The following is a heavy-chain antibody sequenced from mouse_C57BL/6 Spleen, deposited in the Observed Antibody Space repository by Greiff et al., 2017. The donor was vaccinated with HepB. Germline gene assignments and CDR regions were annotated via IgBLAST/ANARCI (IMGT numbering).Heavy chain of an antibody. CDR1: GYTFTSYW. CDR3: ARSYKNSLDY. D-gene: IGHD1-1*01. CDR2: IYPGSGST. V-gene: IGHV1-55*01. Sequence: QVHVKQSGAELVKPGASVKMSCKASGYTFTSYWITWVKQRPGQGLEWIGDIYPGSGSTNYNEKFKSKATLTVDTSSSTAYMQLSSLTSEDSAVYYCARSYKNSLDYWGQGTTLTVSS. J-gene: IGHJ2*01.